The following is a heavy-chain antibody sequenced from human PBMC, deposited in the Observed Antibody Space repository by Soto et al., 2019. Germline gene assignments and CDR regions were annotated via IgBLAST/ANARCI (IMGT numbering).Heavy chain of an antibody. CDR2: IYYSGST. CDR3: ARHYDFWSGYYTLEY. D-gene: IGHD3-3*01. J-gene: IGHJ4*02. V-gene: IGHV4-59*01. CDR1: GGSISSYY. Sequence: SETLSLTCTVSGGSISSYYWSWIRQPPGKGLEWIGYIYYSGSTNYNPSLKSRVTISVDTSKNQFSLKLSSVTAADTAVYYCARHYDFWSGYYTLEYWGQGTLVTVSS.